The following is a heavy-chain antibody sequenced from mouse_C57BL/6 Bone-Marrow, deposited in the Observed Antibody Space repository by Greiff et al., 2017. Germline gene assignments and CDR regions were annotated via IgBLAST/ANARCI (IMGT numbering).Heavy chain of an antibody. D-gene: IGHD3-1*01. CDR1: GYTFTSYG. J-gene: IGHJ2*01. V-gene: IGHV1-81*01. CDR3: ASPLGSTYFDY. CDR2: IYPRSGNT. Sequence: QVQLQQSGAELARPGASVKLSCKASGYTFTSYGISWVKQRTGKGLEWIGEIYPRSGNTYYNEKFKGKATLTADKSSSTAYMELRSLTSEDSAVYFCASPLGSTYFDYWGQGTTLTVSS.